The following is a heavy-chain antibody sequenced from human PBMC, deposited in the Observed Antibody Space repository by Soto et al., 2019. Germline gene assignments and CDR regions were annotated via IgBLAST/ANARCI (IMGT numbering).Heavy chain of an antibody. J-gene: IGHJ5*02. Sequence: SETLSLTCTVSGGSISSSSYYWGWIRQPPGKGLEWIGSTYYSGSTYYNPSLKSRATISVEKSKNQFSLKLSSVTAADTAVYYCARRVSDYWFDPWGQGTLVTVSS. CDR2: TYYSGST. CDR1: GGSISSSSYY. D-gene: IGHD3-3*01. V-gene: IGHV4-39*01. CDR3: ARRVSDYWFDP.